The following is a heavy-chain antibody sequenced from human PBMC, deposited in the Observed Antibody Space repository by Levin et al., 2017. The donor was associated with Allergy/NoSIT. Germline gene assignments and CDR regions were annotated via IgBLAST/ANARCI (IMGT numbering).Heavy chain of an antibody. CDR1: GDSISSNNW. CDR3: ARGGGIFEY. D-gene: IGHD6-13*01. Sequence: SETLSLTCTVSGDSISSNNWWSWIRQPPGKGLEWIGYIYYDGSTNYNPSLKSRVTISVDTSKNQFPLKLSSVTAAGTAVYYCARGGGIFEYWGQGTLVTVSS. V-gene: IGHV4-59*08. J-gene: IGHJ4*02. CDR2: IYYDGST.